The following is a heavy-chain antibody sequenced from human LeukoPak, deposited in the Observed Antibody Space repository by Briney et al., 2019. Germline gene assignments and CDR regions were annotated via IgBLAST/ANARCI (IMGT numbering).Heavy chain of an antibody. V-gene: IGHV4-34*01. CDR2: INHSGST. D-gene: IGHD4-11*01. J-gene: IGHJ5*02. Sequence: GSLRLSCAASGFTFSSYWMSWIRQPPGKGLEWIGEINHSGSTNYNPSLKSRVTISVDTSKNQFSLKLSSVTAADTAVYYCARGGVTTLVWFDPWGQGTLVTVSS. CDR1: GFTFSSYW. CDR3: ARGGVTTLVWFDP.